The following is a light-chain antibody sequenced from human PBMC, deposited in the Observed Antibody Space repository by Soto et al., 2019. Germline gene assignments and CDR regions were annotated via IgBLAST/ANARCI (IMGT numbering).Light chain of an antibody. CDR1: QRVSSTF. CDR2: GAS. Sequence: EVVLTQSPASLSLSPGERATLSCRASQRVSSTFVAWYQQKPGQAPRLLIYGASSRATGIPDRFSGSGSGTDFTLTISRLEPEDFAVYYCQQYGGSLTFGGGTKVEIK. J-gene: IGKJ4*01. V-gene: IGKV3-20*01. CDR3: QQYGGSLT.